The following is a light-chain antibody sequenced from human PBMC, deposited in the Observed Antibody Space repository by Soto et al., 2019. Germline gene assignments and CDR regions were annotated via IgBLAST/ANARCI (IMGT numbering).Light chain of an antibody. V-gene: IGKV3-11*01. J-gene: IGKJ1*01. CDR2: DAS. CDR3: QQRSSWPWT. Sequence: EILLTQSPATLSLSPGERATLSCRASQSVRSSLAWYQQKPGQAPRLLIYDASTRANGIPGRFSGSGSGTDFTLTISNLEPEDFAVYYCQQRSSWPWTFGQGAKVEIK. CDR1: QSVRSS.